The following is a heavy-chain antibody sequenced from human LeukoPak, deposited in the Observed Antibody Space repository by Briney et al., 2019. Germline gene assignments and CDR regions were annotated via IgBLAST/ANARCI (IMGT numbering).Heavy chain of an antibody. V-gene: IGHV4-59*11. J-gene: IGHJ2*01. CDR2: IHLSGST. CDR1: GGSISFHY. CDR3: ARGGVWYFDL. D-gene: IGHD3-16*01. Sequence: SETLSLTCTVSGGSISFHYWSWIRQPPGKGLEWIGYIHLSGSTYYDPSLRSRVTISGDTSKNQFSLRLNSVTAADTAVYYCARGGVWYFDLWGRGTLVTVPS.